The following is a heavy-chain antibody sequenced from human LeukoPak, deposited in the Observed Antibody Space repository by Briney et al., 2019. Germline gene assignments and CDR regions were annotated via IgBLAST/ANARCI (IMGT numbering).Heavy chain of an antibody. V-gene: IGHV4-39*01. D-gene: IGHD3-10*01. J-gene: IGHJ4*02. CDR3: ARHSSYYGNFDY. CDR1: GGSISSSSYY. Sequence: PSETLSLTCTVSGGSISSSSYYWGWIRQPPGKGLEWIGSIYHSRSSYYNPSLKSRVTISVDTSKNQFSLKLSSVTAADTAVYYCARHSSYYGNFDYWGQGTLVTVSS. CDR2: IYHSRSS.